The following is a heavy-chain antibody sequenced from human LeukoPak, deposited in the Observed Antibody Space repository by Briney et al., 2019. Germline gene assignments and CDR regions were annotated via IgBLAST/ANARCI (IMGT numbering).Heavy chain of an antibody. J-gene: IGHJ3*02. D-gene: IGHD6-19*01. Sequence: GASVKVSCKASGGTFSSYAITWMRQAPGQGLECMGWISGYNGKTNYGQKFQGRVAMTTDASTSTVYLDLKSLRSDDTAVYYCARIMAVHAFDIWGQGTMVTVSS. CDR3: ARIMAVHAFDI. CDR2: ISGYNGKT. V-gene: IGHV1-18*01. CDR1: GGTFSSYA.